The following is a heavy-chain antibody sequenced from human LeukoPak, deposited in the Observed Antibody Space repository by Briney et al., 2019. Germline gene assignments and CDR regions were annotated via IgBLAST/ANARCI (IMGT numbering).Heavy chain of an antibody. Sequence: GGSLRLSCAASGFTFSTYSMNWVRQAPGKGLEWVSSISSGSRYIYYADSVKGRFTISRDNAKNSLYLQMNSLRAEDTAVYYCAGAREYCIKSNCYEFFQEWGQGTLVTVSS. J-gene: IGHJ1*01. D-gene: IGHD2-2*01. CDR3: AGAREYCIKSNCYEFFQE. CDR2: ISSGSRYI. CDR1: GFTFSTYS. V-gene: IGHV3-21*01.